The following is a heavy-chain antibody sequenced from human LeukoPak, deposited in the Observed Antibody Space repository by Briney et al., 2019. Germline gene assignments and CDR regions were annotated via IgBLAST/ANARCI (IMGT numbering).Heavy chain of an antibody. D-gene: IGHD5-24*01. V-gene: IGHV3-7*04. CDR2: IKQDGSKK. CDR3: TRVGYIDEGIDY. CDR1: GFPFSSYW. J-gene: IGHJ4*02. Sequence: GGSLRLSCVASGFPFSSYWMTWVRQAPGKGLEWVANIKQDGSKKSYVDSVKGRFTISRDNAKNSLYLQMNSLRAEDTAIYYCTRVGYIDEGIDYWGQGTQVTVSS.